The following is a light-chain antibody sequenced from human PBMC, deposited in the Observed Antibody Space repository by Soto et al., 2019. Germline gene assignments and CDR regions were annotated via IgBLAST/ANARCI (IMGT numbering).Light chain of an antibody. J-gene: IGKJ1*01. Sequence: EIVLTQSPGTLSLSPGERATLSCRASQSVDTSYLAWYQQKAGQAPRLLIYGVSNRATGIPDRFSGSGSGTDFTLTISSLQSEDFAVYYCQQYNDWRTFGQGTKVDIK. CDR2: GVS. CDR3: QQYNDWRT. CDR1: QSVDTSY. V-gene: IGKV3-20*01.